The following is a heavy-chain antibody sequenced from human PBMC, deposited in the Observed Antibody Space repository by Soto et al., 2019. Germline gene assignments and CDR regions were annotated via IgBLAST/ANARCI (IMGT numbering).Heavy chain of an antibody. D-gene: IGHD6-19*01. CDR1: GFTFSDYY. CDR3: ARDMYSSGWYHFDP. CDR2: ISSSGSTI. V-gene: IGHV3-11*01. Sequence: GGSLRLSCAASGFTFSDYYMSWIRQAPGKGLEWVSYISSSGSTIYYADSVKGRFTISRDNAKNSLYLQMNSLRAEDTAVYYCARDMYSSGWYHFDPWGQGTLVTVSS. J-gene: IGHJ5*02.